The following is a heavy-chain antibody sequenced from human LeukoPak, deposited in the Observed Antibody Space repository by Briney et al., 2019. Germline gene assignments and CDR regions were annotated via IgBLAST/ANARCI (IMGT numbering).Heavy chain of an antibody. J-gene: IGHJ6*03. D-gene: IGHD1-26*01. Sequence: SETLSLTCTVSGGSISSGSYYWSWIRQPAGKGLEWIGRIYSSGSTNYNPSLKSRVTISVDTSKNQFSLKLSSVTAADTAVYYCASSGSYPGYYYYMDVWGKGTTVTISS. V-gene: IGHV4-61*02. CDR1: GGSISSGSYY. CDR2: IYSSGST. CDR3: ASSGSYPGYYYYMDV.